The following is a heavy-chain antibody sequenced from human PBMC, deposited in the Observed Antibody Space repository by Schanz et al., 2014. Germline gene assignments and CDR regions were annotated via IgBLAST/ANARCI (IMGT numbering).Heavy chain of an antibody. J-gene: IGHJ4*02. Sequence: EVHLVESGGGLVQPGRSLRLSCATSGFSLDIFAVSWVRQAPGKGLEWVSAISGGGGTTYYTDSVKGRFTISRDNSKSTLYLQMNSLRAEDTAVYYCAKDAENTAMITDYFDYWGQGTLVTVSS. V-gene: IGHV3-23*04. CDR1: GFSLDIFA. D-gene: IGHD5-18*01. CDR3: AKDAENTAMITDYFDY. CDR2: ISGGGGTT.